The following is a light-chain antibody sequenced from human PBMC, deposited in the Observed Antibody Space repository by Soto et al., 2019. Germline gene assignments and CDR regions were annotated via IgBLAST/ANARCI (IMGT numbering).Light chain of an antibody. CDR3: SSYTRSSIYV. J-gene: IGLJ1*01. V-gene: IGLV2-14*01. CDR1: SSDVGGYNY. Sequence: QSALTQPASVSGSPGQSITISCTGTSSDVGGYNYVSWYHQHPGKAPKLMIYDVSNRPSGVSNRFSGSKSGNTASLTISGLQAEDEADYYCSSYTRSSIYVFGTGTKVTVL. CDR2: DVS.